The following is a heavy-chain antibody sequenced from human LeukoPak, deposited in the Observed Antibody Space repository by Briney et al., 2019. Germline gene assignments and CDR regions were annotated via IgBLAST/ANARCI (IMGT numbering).Heavy chain of an antibody. J-gene: IGHJ3*02. CDR1: AYSISSGYF. Sequence: SETLSLTCAVSAYSISSGYFWGWIRQPPGKGLEWIGSIYYSGSTYYNPSLKSRVTISVDTSKNQFSLKLSSVTAADTAVYYCASPYSYGDAFDIWGQGTMVTDSS. CDR3: ASPYSYGDAFDI. D-gene: IGHD5-18*01. CDR2: IYYSGST. V-gene: IGHV4-38-2*01.